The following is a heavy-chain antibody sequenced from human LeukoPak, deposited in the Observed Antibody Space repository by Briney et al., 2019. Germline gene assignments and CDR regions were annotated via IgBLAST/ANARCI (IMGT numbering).Heavy chain of an antibody. CDR2: IIPIFGTA. V-gene: IGHV1-69*05. J-gene: IGHJ3*02. Sequence: SVKVSCKASGGTFSSYAISWVRQAPGQGLEWMGGIIPIFGTANYAQKFQGRVTITTDESTSTAYMELSSPRSEDTAVYYCARGAIYYYDSSGYYDGAFDIWGQGTMVTVSS. D-gene: IGHD3-22*01. CDR1: GGTFSSYA. CDR3: ARGAIYYYDSSGYYDGAFDI.